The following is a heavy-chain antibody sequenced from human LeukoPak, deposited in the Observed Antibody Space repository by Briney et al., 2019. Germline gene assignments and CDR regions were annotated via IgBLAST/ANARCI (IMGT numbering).Heavy chain of an antibody. CDR1: NDSISNYY. V-gene: IGHV4-59*12. J-gene: IGHJ6*03. Sequence: SETLSLTCSVSNDSISNYYWTWIRQPPGKGLEWIGYIYYTGITNYNPSLKSRVTISVDTSKNQFSLKLSSVTAADTAVYYCAREVTATYYYMDVWGKGTTVTVSS. CDR3: AREVTATYYYMDV. D-gene: IGHD2-21*02. CDR2: IYYTGIT.